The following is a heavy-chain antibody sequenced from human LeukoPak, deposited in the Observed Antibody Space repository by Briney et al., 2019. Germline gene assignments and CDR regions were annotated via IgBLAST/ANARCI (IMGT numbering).Heavy chain of an antibody. CDR3: ARVQGWKSLRDYGDPLFDY. CDR2: ISSSGSTI. D-gene: IGHD4-17*01. Sequence: GGSLRLSCAASGFTFSSYEMNWVRQAPGKGLEWVSYISSSGSTIYYADSVKGRFTISRDNAKNSLYLQMNSLRAEDTAVYYCARVQGWKSLRDYGDPLFDYWGQGTLVSVSS. J-gene: IGHJ4*02. CDR1: GFTFSSYE. V-gene: IGHV3-48*03.